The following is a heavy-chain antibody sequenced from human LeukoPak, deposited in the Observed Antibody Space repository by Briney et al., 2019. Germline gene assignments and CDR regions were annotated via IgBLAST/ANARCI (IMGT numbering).Heavy chain of an antibody. V-gene: IGHV1-46*01. D-gene: IGHD3-16*02. CDR1: GYTFTSYY. CDR3: ARVQARLRLGELSLSY. Sequence: GASVKVSCKASGYTFTSYYMHWVRQAPGQGLEWMGIINPSGGSTSYAQKFQGRVTMTRDTSTSTVYMELGSLRSEDTAVYYCARVQARLRLGELSLSYWGQGTLVTVSS. J-gene: IGHJ4*02. CDR2: INPSGGST.